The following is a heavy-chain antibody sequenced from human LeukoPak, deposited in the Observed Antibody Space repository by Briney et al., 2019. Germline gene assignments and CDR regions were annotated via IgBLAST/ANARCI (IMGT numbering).Heavy chain of an antibody. CDR1: GYSISSGYY. Sequence: HSETLSLTCTVSGYSISSGYYWGWIRQPPGKGLEWIGSIYHSGSTYYNPSLKSRVTISVDTSKNQFSLKLSSVTAADTAVYYCARAPSWFDPWGQGTLVTVSS. V-gene: IGHV4-38-2*02. J-gene: IGHJ5*02. CDR3: ARAPSWFDP. CDR2: IYHSGST.